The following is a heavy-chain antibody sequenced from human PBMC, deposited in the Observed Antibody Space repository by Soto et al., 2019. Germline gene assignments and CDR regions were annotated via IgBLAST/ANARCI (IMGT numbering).Heavy chain of an antibody. CDR1: GFTFSSYW. D-gene: IGHD3-9*01. J-gene: IGHJ4*02. Sequence: GGSLRLSCAASGFTFSSYWMSWVRQAPGKGLEWVANIKQDGSEKYYVDSVKGRFTISRDNAKNSLYLQMNSLRAEDTAVYYCARLDYDILTGYPSHFDYWGQGTLVTVSS. V-gene: IGHV3-7*01. CDR3: ARLDYDILTGYPSHFDY. CDR2: IKQDGSEK.